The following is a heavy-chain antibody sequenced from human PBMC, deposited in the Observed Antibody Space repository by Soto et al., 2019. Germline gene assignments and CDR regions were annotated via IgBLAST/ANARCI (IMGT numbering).Heavy chain of an antibody. CDR2: INAGNGNT. V-gene: IGHV1-3*01. Sequence: ASVKVSCKASGYTFTSYGISWVRQAPGQRLEWMGWINAGNGNTKYSQKFQGRVTITRDTSASTAYMELSSLRSEDTAVYYCARDLRNYGDYVGWGQGTLVTVSS. CDR3: ARDLRNYGDYVG. CDR1: GYTFTSYG. J-gene: IGHJ4*02. D-gene: IGHD4-17*01.